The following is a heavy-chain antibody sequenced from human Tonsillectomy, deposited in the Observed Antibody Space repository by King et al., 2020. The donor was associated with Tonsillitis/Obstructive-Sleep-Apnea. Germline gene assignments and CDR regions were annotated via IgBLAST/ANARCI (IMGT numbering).Heavy chain of an antibody. V-gene: IGHV3-9*01. J-gene: IGHJ3*02. CDR3: AKSQGSGIAAAQDTFDI. D-gene: IGHD6-13*01. CDR2: ISWNSGSI. CDR1: GFTFDDYA. Sequence: VQLVESGGGLVQPGRSLRLSCAASGFTFDDYAIHWVRQAPGKGLEWVSGISWNSGSIGYADSVKGRFTISRDNAKNSLYLQMNSLRAEDTALYYCAKSQGSGIAAAQDTFDIWGQGTMVTVSA.